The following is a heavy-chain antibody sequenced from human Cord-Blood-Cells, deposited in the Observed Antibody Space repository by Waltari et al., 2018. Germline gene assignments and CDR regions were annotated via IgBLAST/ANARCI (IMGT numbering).Heavy chain of an antibody. J-gene: IGHJ3*02. V-gene: IGHV4-34*01. Sequence: QVQLQQWGAGLLKPSETLYLTCAVYGGSFSGYYWSWVRHPPGKGLEWIGEINHSGSTNYNPSLKSRVTISVDTSKNQFSLKLSSVTAADTAVYYCARPSSSDRPDDAFDIWGQGTMVTVSS. CDR3: ARPSSSDRPDDAFDI. D-gene: IGHD2-15*01. CDR2: INHSGST. CDR1: GGSFSGYY.